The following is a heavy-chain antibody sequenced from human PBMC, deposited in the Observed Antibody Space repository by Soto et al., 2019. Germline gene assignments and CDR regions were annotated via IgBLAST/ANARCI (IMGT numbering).Heavy chain of an antibody. CDR1: GFTFSSYA. V-gene: IGHV3-30-3*01. J-gene: IGHJ6*02. CDR3: ARGGRIAAAGNYYYYYYGMDV. CDR2: ISYDGSNK. D-gene: IGHD6-13*01. Sequence: GGSLRLSCAASGFTFSSYAMHWVRQAPGKGLEWVAVISYDGSNKYYADSVKGRFTISRDNSKNTLYLQMNSLRAEDTAVYYCARGGRIAAAGNYYYYYYGMDVWGQGTTVTVSS.